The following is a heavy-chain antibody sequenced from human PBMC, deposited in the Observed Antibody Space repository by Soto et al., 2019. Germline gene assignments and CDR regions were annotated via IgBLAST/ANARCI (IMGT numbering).Heavy chain of an antibody. J-gene: IGHJ4*02. CDR1: GFTVSSNY. V-gene: IGHV3-53*04. CDR2: IYSGGST. CDR3: PRSIKGLLPYFDY. D-gene: IGHD1-20*01. Sequence: EVQLVESGGGLVQPGGSLRLSCAASGFTVSSNYMSWVRPAPGKGLAWVSVIYSGGSTYYADSVKGRFTISRHNSKNTLYLQMNSLRAEDTAVYYGPRSIKGLLPYFDYWGQGTLVTVSS.